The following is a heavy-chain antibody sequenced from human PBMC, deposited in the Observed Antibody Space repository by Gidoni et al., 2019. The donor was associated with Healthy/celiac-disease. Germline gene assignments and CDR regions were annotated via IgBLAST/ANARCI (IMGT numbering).Heavy chain of an antibody. D-gene: IGHD3-22*01. Sequence: QVQLVESGGGVVQPGRALRLSCAASGFTLSSYGMHWVRQAPGKGLVWVAVIWKHGSNKYYADSVKGRFTISRDNSKNTLYLQMNSLRAEDTAVYYCARDGTYYYDSSGYYSSSYIDYWGQGTLVTVSS. V-gene: IGHV3-33*01. J-gene: IGHJ4*02. CDR2: IWKHGSNK. CDR1: GFTLSSYG. CDR3: ARDGTYYYDSSGYYSSSYIDY.